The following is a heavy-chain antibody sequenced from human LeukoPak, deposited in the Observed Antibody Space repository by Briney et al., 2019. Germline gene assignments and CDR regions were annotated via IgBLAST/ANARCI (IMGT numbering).Heavy chain of an antibody. V-gene: IGHV3-49*04. Sequence: GRSLRLSCTGSGFTFGDSPMSWVRQAPGKGLEWVGFIRSRGFGGTTEYAASVKGRFTISRDESKSIAYLQMNSLKANDTAVYYCTTVRIWGQGTMVTVSS. CDR2: IRSRGFGGTT. CDR3: TTVRI. J-gene: IGHJ3*02. CDR1: GFTFGDSP.